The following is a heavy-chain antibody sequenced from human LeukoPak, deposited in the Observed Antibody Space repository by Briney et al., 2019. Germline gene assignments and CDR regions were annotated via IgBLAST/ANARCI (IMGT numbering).Heavy chain of an antibody. J-gene: IGHJ3*02. Sequence: GGSLRLSCAASGFTFSSYAMSWVRQAPGKGLEWVSAISGSGGSTYYADSVKGRFTISRDNSKNTLYLQMNSLRAEDTAVYYCVKDGSMVRGVTHAFDNWGQGTMVTVSS. CDR2: ISGSGGST. V-gene: IGHV3-23*01. D-gene: IGHD3-10*01. CDR1: GFTFSSYA. CDR3: VKDGSMVRGVTHAFDN.